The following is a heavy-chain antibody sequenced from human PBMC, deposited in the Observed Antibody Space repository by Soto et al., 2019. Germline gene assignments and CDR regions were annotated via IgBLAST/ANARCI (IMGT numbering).Heavy chain of an antibody. CDR3: ASGLTSITIFGVVTFGYFDY. Sequence: SETLSLTCTVSGGSVSSGGYYWSWIRQPPGKGLEWIGYIYYSGSTNYNPSLKSRVTISVDTSKNQFSLKLSSVTAADTAVYYCASGLTSITIFGVVTFGYFDYWGQGTLVTVS. J-gene: IGHJ4*02. V-gene: IGHV4-61*08. CDR2: IYYSGST. CDR1: GGSVSSGGYY. D-gene: IGHD3-3*01.